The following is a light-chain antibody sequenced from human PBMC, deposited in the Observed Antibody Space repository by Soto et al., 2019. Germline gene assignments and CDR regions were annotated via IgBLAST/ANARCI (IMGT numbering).Light chain of an antibody. Sequence: QSVLTQPPSVSDAPRQRGTISCSGSSSNIGNNAVNWYQQLPGKAPKLLIYSDDLLPSGVSDRFSGSKSGTSASLAISGLQSEDEADYYCAAWDDSLNGVVFGGGTKLTVL. J-gene: IGLJ2*01. CDR1: SSNIGNNA. CDR2: SDD. CDR3: AAWDDSLNGVV. V-gene: IGLV1-36*01.